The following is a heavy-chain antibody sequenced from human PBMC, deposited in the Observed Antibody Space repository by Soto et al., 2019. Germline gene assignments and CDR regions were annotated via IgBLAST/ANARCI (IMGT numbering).Heavy chain of an antibody. CDR2: IVADGTGL. V-gene: IGHV3-33*01. CDR1: GFRFSNYG. CDR3: ARDDDIPDNCLDH. Sequence: QVQLVESGGGVVQPGRSLRLSCAASGFRFSNYGMHWVRQAPGKGLEWLAVIVADGTGLHYADSVRGRFTISRDNSKNTLYLQLNSLGADDTAIYFCARDDDIPDNCLDHWGQGTLVTVSS. J-gene: IGHJ5*02.